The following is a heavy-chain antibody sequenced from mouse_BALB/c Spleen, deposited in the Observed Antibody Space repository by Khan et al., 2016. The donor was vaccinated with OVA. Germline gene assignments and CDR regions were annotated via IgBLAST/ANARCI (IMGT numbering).Heavy chain of an antibody. CDR3: ARFYEYEGYFDV. V-gene: IGHV2-4*02. J-gene: IGHJ1*01. D-gene: IGHD2-4*01. Sequence: QVQLKESGPGLVQPSQSLSITCTVSGFSLTSYGVHWVRQPPGKGLEWLGVIWSYGSTDYNAAFISRLSISKDNSKSQVFFKMNSLQADDTAIYYCARFYEYEGYFDVWGAGTTVTVSS. CDR1: GFSLTSYG. CDR2: IWSYGST.